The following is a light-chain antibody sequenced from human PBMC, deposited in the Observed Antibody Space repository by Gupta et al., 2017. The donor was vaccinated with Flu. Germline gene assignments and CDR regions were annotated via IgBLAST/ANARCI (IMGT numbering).Light chain of an antibody. V-gene: IGLV2-14*01. CDR3: SSYTSSSTVV. Sequence: QSALTQPASVSGSPGQSITISCTGTISDFGGYNYVSWYQQHPGKAPKLMIYEVSNRPSGVSNRFSGSKSGNTASLTISGLQDEDEADYYCSSYTSSSTVVFGGGTKLTVL. J-gene: IGLJ2*01. CDR1: ISDFGGYNY. CDR2: EVS.